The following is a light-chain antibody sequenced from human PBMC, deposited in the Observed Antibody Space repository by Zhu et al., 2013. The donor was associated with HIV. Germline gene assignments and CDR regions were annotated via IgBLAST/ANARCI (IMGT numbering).Light chain of an antibody. J-gene: IGLJ3*02. CDR1: SSNIENNY. CDR3: GTWDSSLGAGV. CDR2: DNN. V-gene: IGLV1-51*01. Sequence: QSVLTQPPSVSAAPGQKVTISCSGSSSNIENNYVCWYQHLPGTAPKFLIYDNNKRFSGIPDRFSGSKSGTSATLGITGLQSGDEGDYYCGTWDSSLGAGVFGGGTKLTVL.